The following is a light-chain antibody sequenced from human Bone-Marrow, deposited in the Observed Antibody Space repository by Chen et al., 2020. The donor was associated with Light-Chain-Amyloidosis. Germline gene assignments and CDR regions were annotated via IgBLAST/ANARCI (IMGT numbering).Light chain of an antibody. CDR2: RDT. Sequence: SYELTQPPSVSVSPGHTARITCSGDDLPTKYAYWYQQKPGQAPVLVIHRDTERPSGISERFSGSSSGTTATLTISGVQAEDEADYHCQSADSSGTYEVIFGVGTKLTVL. V-gene: IGLV3-25*03. CDR1: DLPTKY. J-gene: IGLJ2*01. CDR3: QSADSSGTYEVI.